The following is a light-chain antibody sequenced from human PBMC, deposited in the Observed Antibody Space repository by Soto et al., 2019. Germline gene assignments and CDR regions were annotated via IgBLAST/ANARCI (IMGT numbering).Light chain of an antibody. CDR1: SSDVEANKL. J-gene: IGLJ3*02. CDR3: CSYTGTTSFPWV. CDR2: EGS. V-gene: IGLV2-23*03. Sequence: QSVLTQPASVSGSPGQSITISCTGSSSDVEANKLVSWYQQHPGTAPRLVIYEGSKRPSGVSHRFSGSKSGNTASLTISGLQAEDEADYYCCSYTGTTSFPWVFGGGTKLTVL.